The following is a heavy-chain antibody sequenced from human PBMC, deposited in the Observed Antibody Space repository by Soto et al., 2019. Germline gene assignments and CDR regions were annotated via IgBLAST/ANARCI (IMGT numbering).Heavy chain of an antibody. CDR2: IDPSDSYT. J-gene: IGHJ4*02. CDR3: ARQEFHHYDSSDYHVYFDH. CDR1: GYSFTSYW. V-gene: IGHV5-10-1*01. D-gene: IGHD3-22*01. Sequence: GESLKISCKGSGYSFTSYWINWVRQMPGKGLEWMGRIDPSDSYTNYSPSFQGLVTISADKSISTAYLQWSSLKASDTAMYYCARQEFHHYDSSDYHVYFDHWGQGTLVTVSS.